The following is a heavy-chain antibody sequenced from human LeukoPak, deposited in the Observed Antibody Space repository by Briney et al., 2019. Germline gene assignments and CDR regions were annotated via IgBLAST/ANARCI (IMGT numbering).Heavy chain of an antibody. Sequence: SETLSLTCTVSGGSVSSGNYYWNWIRQPPGKGLEWIGFIYYSGSTYYSPSLKSRVTISVDTSKNQFSLKLSSVTAADTAVYYCASFYQAYYFDYWGQGTLVTVSS. CDR2: IYYSGST. D-gene: IGHD2-21*01. J-gene: IGHJ4*02. CDR1: GGSVSSGNYY. V-gene: IGHV4-30-4*08. CDR3: ASFYQAYYFDY.